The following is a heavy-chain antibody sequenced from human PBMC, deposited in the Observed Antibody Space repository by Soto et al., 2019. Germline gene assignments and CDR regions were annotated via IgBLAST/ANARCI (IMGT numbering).Heavy chain of an antibody. Sequence: SQTLSLTRAVSRRAIKNYLLRWPRQPPGKGLEWIGYIYYTGSPNYNPSLKSRVTISVDASKNQFSLKLSSVTASDTAVYYCARLRIVSWFCPFGQGILVT. CDR1: RRAIKNYL. J-gene: IGHJ5*02. V-gene: IGHV4-59*08. CDR2: IYYTGSP. CDR3: ARLRIVSWFCP. D-gene: IGHD2-15*01.